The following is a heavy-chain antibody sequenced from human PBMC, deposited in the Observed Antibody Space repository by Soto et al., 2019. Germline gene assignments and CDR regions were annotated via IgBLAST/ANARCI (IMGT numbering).Heavy chain of an antibody. D-gene: IGHD3-9*01. V-gene: IGHV3-33*01. CDR1: GFTFSSYG. J-gene: IGHJ6*02. Sequence: PGGSLRLSCAASGFTFSSYGMHWVRQAPGKGLEWVAVIWYDGSNKYYADSVKGRFTISRDNSKNTLYLQMNSLRAEDTAVYYCARARQILTGYAGWDYYYYGMDVWGQGTTVTVSS. CDR3: ARARQILTGYAGWDYYYYGMDV. CDR2: IWYDGSNK.